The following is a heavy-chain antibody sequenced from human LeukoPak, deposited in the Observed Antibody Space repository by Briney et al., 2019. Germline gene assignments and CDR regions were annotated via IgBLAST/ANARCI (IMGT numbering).Heavy chain of an antibody. CDR1: GASISSYY. CDR2: IYDSGST. J-gene: IGHJ6*04. CDR3: ARGSVTTYYFYGMDV. V-gene: IGHV4-59*01. D-gene: IGHD4-17*01. Sequence: SESLALTCTVSGASISSYYWSWIRQPPGKGLEWIGYIYDSGSTNYNPSLESRLTISIDTSNNQFSLKLSSVTAADTAVYYCARGSVTTYYFYGMDVWGKGTTVTVSS.